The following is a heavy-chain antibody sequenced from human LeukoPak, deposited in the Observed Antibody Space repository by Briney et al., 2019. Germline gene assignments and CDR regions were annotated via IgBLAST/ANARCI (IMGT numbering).Heavy chain of an antibody. J-gene: IGHJ4*02. Sequence: HSGSTNYNPSLKSRVTISVDTSKNQFSLKLSSVTAADTAVYYCARVGRRGIAAGTTTPPAYWGQGTLVTVSS. D-gene: IGHD6-13*01. V-gene: IGHV4-34*01. CDR3: ARVGRRGIAAGTTTPPAY. CDR2: HSGST.